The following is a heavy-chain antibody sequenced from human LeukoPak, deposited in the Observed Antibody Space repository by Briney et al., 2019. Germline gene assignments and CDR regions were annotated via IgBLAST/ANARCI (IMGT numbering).Heavy chain of an antibody. CDR1: GYTFTGYY. CDR2: INPNSGGT. CDR3: ARGHYYDSSGYYNY. Sequence: PGASVKVSCKASGYTFTGYYMHWVRQAPGQGLEWMGWINPNSGGTNYAQKFQGRVTMTRDTSISTAYMELSRLRSDDTAVYYCARGHYYDSSGYYNYWGQGTLVTVSS. D-gene: IGHD3-22*01. V-gene: IGHV1-2*02. J-gene: IGHJ4*02.